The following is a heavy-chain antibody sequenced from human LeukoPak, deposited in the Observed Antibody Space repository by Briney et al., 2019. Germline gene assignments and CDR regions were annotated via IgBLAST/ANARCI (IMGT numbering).Heavy chain of an antibody. CDR2: IYHSGST. J-gene: IGHJ4*02. V-gene: IGHV4-4*02. D-gene: IGHD2/OR15-2a*01. CDR3: ARDLGNMGYFDY. CDR1: GGSISSSNW. Sequence: SETLSLTCAVSGGSISSSNWWSWVRQPPGKGLEWIGEIYHSGSTNYNPSLRSRVTISVDKSKNQFSLKLSSVTAADTAVYYCARDLGNMGYFDYWGQGTLVTVSS.